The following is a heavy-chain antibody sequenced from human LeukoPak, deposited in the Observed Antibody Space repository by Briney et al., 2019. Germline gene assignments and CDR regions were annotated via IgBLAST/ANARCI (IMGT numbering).Heavy chain of an antibody. V-gene: IGHV3-21*04. Sequence: PGGSLRLSCAGSGFTFSSYSLNWVRQAPGKGLEWVSSISTSSSYTYYADSVQGRFTISRDSSENTLYVQMNSLRVDDTAVYYCAKSYTNGWPYYLDYWGQGTLVTVSS. CDR1: GFTFSSYS. D-gene: IGHD6-19*01. CDR2: ISTSSSYT. CDR3: AKSYTNGWPYYLDY. J-gene: IGHJ4*02.